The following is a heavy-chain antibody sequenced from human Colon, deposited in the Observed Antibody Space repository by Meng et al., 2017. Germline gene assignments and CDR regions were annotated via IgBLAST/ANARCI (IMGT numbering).Heavy chain of an antibody. Sequence: GGSLRLSCAASGFIFSDYSMHWVRQAPGKGLEYVSAINGNGDSTYYADSVKGRFTISRDNSKNTLYLQMGGLRAEDLAVYYCVRVGSGSDYWGQGTLVTVSS. D-gene: IGHD6-19*01. CDR3: VRVGSGSDY. V-gene: IGHV3-64*02. CDR2: INGNGDST. CDR1: GFIFSDYS. J-gene: IGHJ4*02.